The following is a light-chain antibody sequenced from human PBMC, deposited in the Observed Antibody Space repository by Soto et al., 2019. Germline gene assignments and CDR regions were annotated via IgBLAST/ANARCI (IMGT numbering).Light chain of an antibody. CDR2: EVC. V-gene: IGLV2-14*01. CDR3: SSYTSSSTLYV. Sequence: QSVLTQPPSESGALGQRVTISGTGTSSDVGGYNYVSWHQQYPGKAPKLMIYEVCVRPXGVSNRFSGSKSGNTXSLTIXGLXXEDEADYYCSSYTSSSTLYVFGTGTKVTVL. J-gene: IGLJ1*01. CDR1: SSDVGGYNY.